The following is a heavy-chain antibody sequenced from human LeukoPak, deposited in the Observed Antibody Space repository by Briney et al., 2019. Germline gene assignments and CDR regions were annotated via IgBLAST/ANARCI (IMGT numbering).Heavy chain of an antibody. CDR2: IGSDGRA. V-gene: IGHV3-23*01. Sequence: GGSLTLSCAASGFPLRTNAMSWVRQAPGGGLEGVSGIGSDGRAFQTDFVKGRITISRGNSKTRLYPQMNSLRAEDPAIYYCAKDLHFGSGSDYWGQGTLVTVSS. CDR3: AKDLHFGSGSDY. J-gene: IGHJ4*02. D-gene: IGHD3-3*02. CDR1: GFPLRTNA.